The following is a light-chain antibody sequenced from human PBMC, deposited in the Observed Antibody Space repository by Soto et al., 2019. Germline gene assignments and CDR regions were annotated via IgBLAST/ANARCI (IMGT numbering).Light chain of an antibody. Sequence: QSALTQPRSVSGSPGQSVTISCTGTTNDVGGYVHVSWYQQHPGNAPKLIIYDVTKRPSGIPGRFSGSKSGNTASLTISGLQAEDEADYYCCSYAGTSTPVLFGGGTKLTVL. CDR1: TNDVGGYVH. CDR2: DVT. V-gene: IGLV2-11*01. J-gene: IGLJ2*01. CDR3: CSYAGTSTPVL.